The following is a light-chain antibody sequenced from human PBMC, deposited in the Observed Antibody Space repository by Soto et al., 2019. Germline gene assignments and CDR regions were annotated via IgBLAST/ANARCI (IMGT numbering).Light chain of an antibody. CDR3: SSYTSSRMV. J-gene: IGLJ2*01. V-gene: IGLV2-14*01. CDR1: SSDVGGYNY. Sequence: QSVLTQPASVSGSPGQSITISCTGTSSDVGGYNYVSWYQQHPGKAPKLMIYDVSNRPSGVSNRFSGSKSGNTASLTISGLQAEDKADYYCSSYTSSRMVFGGGTKLTVL. CDR2: DVS.